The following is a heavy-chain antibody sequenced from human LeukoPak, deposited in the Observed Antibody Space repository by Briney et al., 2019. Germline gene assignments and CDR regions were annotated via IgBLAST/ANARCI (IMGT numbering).Heavy chain of an antibody. CDR3: ATVYSSSWYAHFDY. V-gene: IGHV3-48*03. Sequence: PGGSLRLSCAASGFTFSSYEMNWVRQAPGKGLEWVSYISSSGSTIYYADSVKGRFTISRDNSKNTLYLQMNSLRAEDTAVYYCATVYSSSWYAHFDYWGQGTLVTVSS. CDR1: GFTFSSYE. J-gene: IGHJ4*02. CDR2: ISSSGSTI. D-gene: IGHD6-13*01.